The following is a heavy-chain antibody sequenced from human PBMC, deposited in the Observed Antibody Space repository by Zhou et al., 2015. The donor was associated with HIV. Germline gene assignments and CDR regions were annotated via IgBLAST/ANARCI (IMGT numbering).Heavy chain of an antibody. V-gene: IGHV1-69*17. CDR2: ITPMFDIH. CDR3: ARSSVNHDDAFDL. J-gene: IGHJ3*01. D-gene: IGHD1-14*01. Sequence: QVQLVQSGAEMKKPGSSVKVSCKSSGGTFSNYAVSWVRQAPGQGLEWMGGITPMFDIHKYAQKFRARLTISVDKITDTAYMELSSLTSEDTAIYFCARSSVNHDDAFDLWGQGTNLIVSS. CDR1: GGTFSNYA.